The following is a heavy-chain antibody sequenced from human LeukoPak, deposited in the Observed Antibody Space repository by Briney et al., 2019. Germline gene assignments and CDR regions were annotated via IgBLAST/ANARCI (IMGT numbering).Heavy chain of an antibody. CDR1: GFTFNNYA. D-gene: IGHD2-2*01. V-gene: IGHV3-23*01. J-gene: IGHJ4*02. Sequence: GGSLRLSCAASGFTFNNYALTWVCQTPGKGMECVSAISGDGVSPYYADSVKGRFTISRDNSKNTLSLQMNSLRPEDTAVYYCANSYCSTTSCYPYYFDYWGQGTLVTVSS. CDR2: ISGDGVSP. CDR3: ANSYCSTTSCYPYYFDY.